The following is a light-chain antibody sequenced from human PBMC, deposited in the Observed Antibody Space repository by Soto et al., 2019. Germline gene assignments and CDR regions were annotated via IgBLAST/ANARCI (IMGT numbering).Light chain of an antibody. V-gene: IGKV1-6*01. CDR2: GAS. CDR1: QGISND. Sequence: AIEMTQSPSSLSASVGDRVTITCRASQGISNDLGWYQQKPGKPPKLLIYGASTLQSGVPSRFGGSRSGTEFTLTIPGLEPEDFAAYYCQQDYTYPFPFGQGTKLDIK. J-gene: IGKJ2*01. CDR3: QQDYTYPFP.